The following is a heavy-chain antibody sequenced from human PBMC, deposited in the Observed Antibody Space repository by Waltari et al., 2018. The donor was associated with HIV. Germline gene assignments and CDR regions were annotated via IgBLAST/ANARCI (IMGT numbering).Heavy chain of an antibody. D-gene: IGHD4-17*01. CDR2: IAPVFGAP. Sequence: QFQLVPSGPEVKKPGSSVMISCRASGVLGTTDSLTWVRPAPGQGLEWVGGIAPVFGAPNYAPIFQRRVAITADESSSAAFLELRDLRSDDTAIYYCVGDNSNGDSYFDNWGQGTLVTVSS. V-gene: IGHV1-69*01. J-gene: IGHJ4*02. CDR1: GVLGTTDS. CDR3: VGDNSNGDSYFDN.